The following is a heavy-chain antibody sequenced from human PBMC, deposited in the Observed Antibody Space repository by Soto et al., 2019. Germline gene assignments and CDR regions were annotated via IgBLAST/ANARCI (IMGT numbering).Heavy chain of an antibody. Sequence: PGGSLRLSCAASGFTFSSYWMSWVRQAPGKGLEWVANIKQDGSEKYYVDSVKGRFTISRDNAKNSLYLQMNSLRAEDTAVYYCAIRDYDFWSGYMPYYYYYGMDVWRQGTTVTVSS. V-gene: IGHV3-7*01. CDR2: IKQDGSEK. D-gene: IGHD3-3*01. CDR3: AIRDYDFWSGYMPYYYYYGMDV. J-gene: IGHJ6*02. CDR1: GFTFSSYW.